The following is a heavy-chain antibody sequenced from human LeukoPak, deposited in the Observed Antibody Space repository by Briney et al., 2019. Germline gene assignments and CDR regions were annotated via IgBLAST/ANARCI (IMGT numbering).Heavy chain of an antibody. CDR1: GGSISSYY. CDR2: IYTSGST. D-gene: IGHD3-10*01. CDR3: ARGRYGSGGYYKSYYMDV. Sequence: SETLSLTCTVSGGSISSYYWSWIRQPAGKGLEWIGRIYTSGSTNYNPSLKSRVTMSVDTSKNQFSLKLSPVTAADTAVYYCARGRYGSGGYYKSYYMDVWGKGTTVTVSS. J-gene: IGHJ6*03. V-gene: IGHV4-4*07.